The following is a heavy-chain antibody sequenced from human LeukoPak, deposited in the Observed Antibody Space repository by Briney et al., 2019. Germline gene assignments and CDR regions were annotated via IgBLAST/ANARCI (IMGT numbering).Heavy chain of an antibody. CDR1: GLTFNRHW. D-gene: IGHD2-15*01. Sequence: GGSLRLSCAASGLTFNRHWMSWVRQAPGKGLEWVANIKQDGSEKYYLDSVRGRFTISRDNFENSLYLQMNSLRAEDTAVYYCARIGYTSSSNDYWGQGTLVTVSS. J-gene: IGHJ4*02. CDR2: IKQDGSEK. V-gene: IGHV3-7*01. CDR3: ARIGYTSSSNDY.